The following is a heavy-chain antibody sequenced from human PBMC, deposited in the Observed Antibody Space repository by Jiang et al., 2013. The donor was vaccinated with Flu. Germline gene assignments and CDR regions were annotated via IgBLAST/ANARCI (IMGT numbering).Heavy chain of an antibody. CDR2: IYYSGST. D-gene: IGHD3-16*01. Sequence: VKPSETLSLTCTVSGGSINNYYWSWIRQTPGKGLEWIGYIYYSGSTNYNPSLKSRVTTSVDTSNNQFSLKLSSVTAADTAVYYCARAPRGGPKYYFDYWGQGALVTVSS. V-gene: IGHV4-59*01. CDR3: ARAPRGGPKYYFDY. J-gene: IGHJ4*02. CDR1: GGSINNYY.